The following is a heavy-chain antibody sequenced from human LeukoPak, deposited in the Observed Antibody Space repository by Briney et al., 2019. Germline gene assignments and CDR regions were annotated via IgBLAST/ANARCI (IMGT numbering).Heavy chain of an antibody. D-gene: IGHD3-22*01. CDR3: AKDPYDSSGYKSDAFDI. CDR2: ISSSGSGGNT. CDR1: GVTLSSYA. V-gene: IGHV3-23*01. J-gene: IGHJ3*02. Sequence: QPGGSLRLSCAASGVTLSSYAMSWARQAPGKGLEWVSGISSSGSGGNTYYADSVKGRFTISRDNSKNTLYLQMNSLRAEDTAVYYCAKDPYDSSGYKSDAFDIWGQGTMVTVSS.